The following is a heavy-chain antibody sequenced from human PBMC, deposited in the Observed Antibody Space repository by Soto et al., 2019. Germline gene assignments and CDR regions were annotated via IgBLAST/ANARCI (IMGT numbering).Heavy chain of an antibody. CDR3: ATTSSSWYEH. V-gene: IGHV4-34*01. CDR2: INHSGST. CDR1: GLSFSGYY. J-gene: IGHJ1*01. Sequence: SETLSLTCAVYGLSFSGYYWSWIRQPPGKGLEWIGEINHSGSTNYNPSLKSRVTISVDTSKNQFSLKLSSVTAADMAVYYCATTSSSWYEHWGQGTLVTVS. D-gene: IGHD6-13*01.